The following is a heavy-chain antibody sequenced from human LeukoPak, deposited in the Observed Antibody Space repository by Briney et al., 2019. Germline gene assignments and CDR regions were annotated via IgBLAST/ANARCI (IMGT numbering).Heavy chain of an antibody. V-gene: IGHV4-39*01. CDR2: LYYSGST. CDR1: GGSISSSSYY. CDR3: ARRAHNSVYFDY. D-gene: IGHD5-24*01. Sequence: SETLSLTCTVSGGSISSSSYYWGWIRQPPGKGLEWIGSLYYSGSTYYNPSLKSRVTISVDTSKNQFSLKLSSVTAADTAVYYCARRAHNSVYFDYWGQGTRVTVSS. J-gene: IGHJ4*02.